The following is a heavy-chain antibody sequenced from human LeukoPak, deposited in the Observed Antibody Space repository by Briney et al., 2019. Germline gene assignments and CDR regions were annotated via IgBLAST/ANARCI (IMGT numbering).Heavy chain of an antibody. Sequence: PSETLSLTCAVYGGSFSGYYWSWIRQPPGKGLEWIGEINHSGSTNYNPSLESRVTISVDTSKNQFSLKLSSVTAADTAVYYCARGNYYYYGMDVWGQGTTVTVSS. V-gene: IGHV4-34*01. CDR3: ARGNYYYYGMDV. J-gene: IGHJ6*02. CDR1: GGSFSGYY. CDR2: INHSGST.